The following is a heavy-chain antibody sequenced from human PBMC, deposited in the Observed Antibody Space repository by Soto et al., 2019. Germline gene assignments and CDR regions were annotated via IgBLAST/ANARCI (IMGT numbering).Heavy chain of an antibody. Sequence: QVQLVESGGGVVQPGRSLRLSCAASGFTFSSYGMHWVRQAPGKGLEWVAVISYDGSNKYYADSVKGRFTISRDNSKNTLYLQMNSLRAEDMAVYYCANGARGRGKGGYYYYGMDVWGQGTTVTVSS. CDR1: GFTFSSYG. J-gene: IGHJ6*02. D-gene: IGHD2-15*01. CDR3: ANGARGRGKGGYYYYGMDV. V-gene: IGHV3-30*18. CDR2: ISYDGSNK.